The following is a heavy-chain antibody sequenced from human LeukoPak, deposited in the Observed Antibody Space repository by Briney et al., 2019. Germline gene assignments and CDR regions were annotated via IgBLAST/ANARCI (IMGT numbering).Heavy chain of an antibody. V-gene: IGHV4-38-2*01. CDR3: ARVLKWFGVDAFDI. CDR1: GFSISSGYY. Sequence: SETLSLTCAVSGFSISSGYYWGWIRQPPGKGLEWIGSFYHSGNTYYNPSLKSRVTISVDTSKNQFSLRLSSVTAADTAVYYCARVLKWFGVDAFDIWGQGTMVTVSS. CDR2: FYHSGNT. D-gene: IGHD3-10*01. J-gene: IGHJ3*02.